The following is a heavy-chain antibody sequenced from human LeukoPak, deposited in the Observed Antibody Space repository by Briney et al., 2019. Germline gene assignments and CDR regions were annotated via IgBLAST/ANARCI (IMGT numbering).Heavy chain of an antibody. CDR1: GFTFSSYS. J-gene: IGHJ4*02. CDR3: ARSSARQAPYYSDY. Sequence: GGSLRLSCAASGFTFSSYSMNWVRQAPGKGLEWVSYISSSSSTIYYADSVKGRFTISRDNAKNSLYLQMNSLRAEDTAVYYSARSSARQAPYYSDYWGQGTLVTVSS. CDR2: ISSSSSTI. V-gene: IGHV3-48*04.